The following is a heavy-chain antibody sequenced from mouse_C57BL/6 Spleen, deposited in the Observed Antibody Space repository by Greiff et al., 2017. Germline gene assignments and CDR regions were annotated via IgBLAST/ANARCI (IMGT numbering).Heavy chain of an antibody. D-gene: IGHD1-1*01. J-gene: IGHJ3*01. CDR1: GYTFTSYW. V-gene: IGHV1-5*01. Sequence: EVQLQQSGTVLARPGASVKMSCKTSGYTFTSYWMHWVKQRPGQGLEWIGAIYTGNSDTGYNQKFKGKAKLTAVTSASTAYMELSSLTNEDSAVYYCTRSGYYGRSYGWFAYWGQGTLVTVSA. CDR2: IYTGNSDT. CDR3: TRSGYYGRSYGWFAY.